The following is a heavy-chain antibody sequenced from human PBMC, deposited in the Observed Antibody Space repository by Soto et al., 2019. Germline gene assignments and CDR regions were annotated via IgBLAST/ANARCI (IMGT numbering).Heavy chain of an antibody. D-gene: IGHD1-1*01. Sequence: QVQLVQSGAEVRKPGASVKVSCKVSRHTLTELSMHWVRQAPGKGLEWMGGFDPEDGETISAQKFQGRVTVTEDTSTDSTYLELSSLRSEDTAVYYCAAGGTRWLHSPFDYWGQGTLVTISS. CDR1: RHTLTELS. CDR2: FDPEDGET. J-gene: IGHJ4*02. CDR3: AAGGTRWLHSPFDY. V-gene: IGHV1-24*01.